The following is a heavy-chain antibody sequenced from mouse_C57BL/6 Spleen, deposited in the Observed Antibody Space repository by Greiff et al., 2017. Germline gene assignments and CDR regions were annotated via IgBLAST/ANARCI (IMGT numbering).Heavy chain of an antibody. V-gene: IGHV1-72*01. J-gene: IGHJ3*01. CDR3: AKYADRGDWLPFAY. CDR1: GYTFTSYW. Sequence: VQLQQPGAELVKPGASVKLSCKASGYTFTSYWMHWVKQRPGRGLEWIGRIDPSRGGTKYNEKFKGKATLTVDKPSSTAYMQLRSLTSEDSAVYSCAKYADRGDWLPFAYWGQGTPVTVSA. CDR2: IDPSRGGT. D-gene: IGHD2-13*01.